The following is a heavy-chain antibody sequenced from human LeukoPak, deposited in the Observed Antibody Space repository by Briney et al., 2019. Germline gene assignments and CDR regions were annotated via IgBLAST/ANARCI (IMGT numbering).Heavy chain of an antibody. CDR3: ARVVPHPDV. V-gene: IGHV4-59*01. J-gene: IGHJ6*04. CDR1: GDSISSYY. CDR2: IYNSGST. Sequence: SETLSLTCTVSGDSISSYYWSWIRQTPGKGLEWIGYIYNSGSTNYNPSLKSRVTISVETSKNQFSLKLSSVTAVDTAVYYCARVVPHPDVWGKGTTVTVSS.